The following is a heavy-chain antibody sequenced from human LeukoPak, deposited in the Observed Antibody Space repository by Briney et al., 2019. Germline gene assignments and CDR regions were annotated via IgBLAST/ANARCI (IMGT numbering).Heavy chain of an antibody. CDR3: ARGYGSGSYYNN. D-gene: IGHD3-10*01. CDR1: GGSISSSNW. J-gene: IGHJ4*02. CDR2: TYHSGST. Sequence: KTSETLSLTCAVSGGSISSSNWWSWVRQPPGKGLEWIGETYHSGSTNYNPSLKSRVTISVDKSKNQFSLKLSSVTAADTAVYYCARGYGSGSYYNNWGQGTLVAVSS. V-gene: IGHV4-4*02.